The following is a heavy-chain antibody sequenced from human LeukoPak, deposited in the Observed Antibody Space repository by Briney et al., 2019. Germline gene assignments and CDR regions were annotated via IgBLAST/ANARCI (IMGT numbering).Heavy chain of an antibody. D-gene: IGHD2-15*01. Sequence: GGSLRLSTPAYIFTFPHHALNYIRQAPGKGLEWEAVISYDGSNKYYADSVKGRFTISRDNSKNTLYLQMNSLGAEDTAVYYCAKDRGPYCSGGSFYSFSYCGQGALVTVSS. CDR1: IFTFPHHA. J-gene: IGHJ4*02. CDR3: AKDRGPYCSGGSFYSFSY. CDR2: ISYDGSNK. V-gene: IGHV3-30*18.